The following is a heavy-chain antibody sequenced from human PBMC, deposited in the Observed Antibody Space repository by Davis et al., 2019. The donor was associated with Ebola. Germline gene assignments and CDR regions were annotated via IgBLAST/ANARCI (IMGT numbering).Heavy chain of an antibody. CDR2: INPNSGGT. Sequence: AASVKVSCKASGYTFTNYDINWVRQAPGQGLEWMGWINPNSGGTNYAQKFQGRVTMTRDTSISTAYMELSRLRSDDTAVYYCARERGIVQTCGMDVWGQGTTVTVSS. V-gene: IGHV1-2*02. J-gene: IGHJ6*02. CDR3: ARERGIVQTCGMDV. D-gene: IGHD2-8*01. CDR1: GYTFTNYD.